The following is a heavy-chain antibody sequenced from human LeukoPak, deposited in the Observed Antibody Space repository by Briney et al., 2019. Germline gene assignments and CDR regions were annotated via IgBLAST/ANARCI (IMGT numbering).Heavy chain of an antibody. V-gene: IGHV3-7*04. Sequence: PGGSLRLSCAASGFTFSSNWMSWVRQAPGKGLEWVANIKQDGSDKYYVDSVKGRFTISRDNAKNSLYLQMNSLRDEDTAVYYCARYVDTTMLTWGQGTLVTVSS. CDR2: IKQDGSDK. J-gene: IGHJ4*02. D-gene: IGHD5-18*01. CDR3: ARYVDTTMLT. CDR1: GFTFSSNW.